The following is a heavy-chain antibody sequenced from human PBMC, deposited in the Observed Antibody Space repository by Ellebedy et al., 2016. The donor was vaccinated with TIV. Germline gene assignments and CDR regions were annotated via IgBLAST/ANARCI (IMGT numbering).Heavy chain of an antibody. Sequence: MPSETLSLTCTVSGGSISTSTYYWGWIRQPPGKGLEWIGSIYYSGSTHYNPSLKSRVIIAVDTSKNKLSLKLSSVTAADTAVYHCASAYPRYSSGWLHAFDIWGQGTLVTVSS. CDR1: GGSISTSTYY. CDR2: IYYSGST. CDR3: ASAYPRYSSGWLHAFDI. D-gene: IGHD6-19*01. V-gene: IGHV4-39*07. J-gene: IGHJ3*02.